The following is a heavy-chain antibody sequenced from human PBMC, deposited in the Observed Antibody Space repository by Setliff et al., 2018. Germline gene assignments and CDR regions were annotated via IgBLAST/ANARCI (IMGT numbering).Heavy chain of an antibody. CDR2: ISGSGGST. J-gene: IGHJ5*02. V-gene: IGHV3-23*01. Sequence: PGESLKISCAASGFTFSSYAMSWVRQAPGRGLEWVSAISGSGGSTYYADSVKGRFTISRDNSKNTLYLQMNSLGAEDTAVYYCAKNGFGVVALGVNNWFDPWGQGTLVTVSS. CDR1: GFTFSSYA. D-gene: IGHD3-10*01. CDR3: AKNGFGVVALGVNNWFDP.